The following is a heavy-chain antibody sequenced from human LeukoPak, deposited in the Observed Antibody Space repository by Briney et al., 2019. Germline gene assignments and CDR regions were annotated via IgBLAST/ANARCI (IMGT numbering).Heavy chain of an antibody. J-gene: IGHJ4*02. V-gene: IGHV3-30*18. CDR2: ISYDGSNK. Sequence: GGSLRLSCAASGFTFSSYGMHWVRQAPGKGLEWVAVISYDGSNKYYADSVKGRFTISRDNSKNTLYLQMNSLRAEDTAVYYCAKDQSAAAYYYGSGSLDYWGQGTLSPSPQ. CDR3: AKDQSAAAYYYGSGSLDY. CDR1: GFTFSSYG. D-gene: IGHD3-10*01.